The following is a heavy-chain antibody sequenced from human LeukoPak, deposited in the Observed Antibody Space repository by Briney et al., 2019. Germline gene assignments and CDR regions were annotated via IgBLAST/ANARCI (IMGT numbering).Heavy chain of an antibody. CDR1: GFTFSSYA. Sequence: GGPLRLSCAASGFTFSSYAMHWVRQAPGKGLEWVAVISYDGSNKYYADSVKGRFTISRGNSKNTLYLQMNSLRAEDTAVYYCARDRVQYYGSGSFPDYWGQGTLVTVSS. CDR2: ISYDGSNK. J-gene: IGHJ4*02. V-gene: IGHV3-30*04. D-gene: IGHD3-10*01. CDR3: ARDRVQYYGSGSFPDY.